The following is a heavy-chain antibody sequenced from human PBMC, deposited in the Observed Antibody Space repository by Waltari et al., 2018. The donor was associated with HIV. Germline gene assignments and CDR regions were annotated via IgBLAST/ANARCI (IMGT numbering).Heavy chain of an antibody. CDR3: AKDRNMIRGGDDAFES. CDR1: EFTFSTYG. J-gene: IGHJ3*02. D-gene: IGHD3-16*01. CDR2: ISDDGSNQ. V-gene: IGHV3-30*02. Sequence: QVQLVESGGGVVQPGGSLRLSCAASEFTFSTYGMHWVRQTPGRGLEWVAVISDDGSNQYHGDSVKGRFTISRDNSKNTLYLQMNSLRDEDTAVYYCAKDRNMIRGGDDAFESWGQGTMVTVSS.